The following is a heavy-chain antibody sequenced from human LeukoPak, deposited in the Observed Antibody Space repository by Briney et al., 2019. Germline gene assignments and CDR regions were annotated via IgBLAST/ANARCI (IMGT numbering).Heavy chain of an antibody. V-gene: IGHV4-39*01. D-gene: IGHD6-19*01. Sequence: SETLSLTCTVSGGSINSSSYYWGWIRRPPGKGLEWIGSIYYSGSTYYKPSLKSRVTISVDMSKNQFSLRLTSVTAADTAVYYCARRSSSAWVFDYWGQGTLVTVSS. CDR3: ARRSSSAWVFDY. CDR2: IYYSGST. J-gene: IGHJ4*02. CDR1: GGSINSSSYY.